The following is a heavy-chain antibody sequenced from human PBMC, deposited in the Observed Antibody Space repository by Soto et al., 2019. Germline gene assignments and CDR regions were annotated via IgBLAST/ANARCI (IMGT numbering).Heavy chain of an antibody. CDR1: GFTFSSYG. J-gene: IGHJ6*02. V-gene: IGHV3-33*01. CDR2: IWYDGSNK. CDR3: ARRQEGYYYGMDV. Sequence: GSLRLSCAASGFTFSSYGIHWGRHSPCKGLEWVAVIWYDGSNKYYADSVKGRFTISRDNSKNTLYLQMNSLRAEDTAVYYCARRQEGYYYGMDVWGQGTTVTVSS.